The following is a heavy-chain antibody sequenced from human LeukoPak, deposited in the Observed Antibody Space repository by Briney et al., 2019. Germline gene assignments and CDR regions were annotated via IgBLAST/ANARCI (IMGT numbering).Heavy chain of an antibody. J-gene: IGHJ4*02. CDR3: AREIFPRGGGTDY. Sequence: SETLSLTCAVYGGSFSGYYWSWIRQPPGKGLEWIGEINHSGSTNYNPSLKSRVTISVDTSKNQFSLKLSSVTAADTAVYYCAREIFPRGGGTDYWGQGTLVTVSS. CDR2: INHSGST. CDR1: GGSFSGYY. D-gene: IGHD3-10*01. V-gene: IGHV4-34*01.